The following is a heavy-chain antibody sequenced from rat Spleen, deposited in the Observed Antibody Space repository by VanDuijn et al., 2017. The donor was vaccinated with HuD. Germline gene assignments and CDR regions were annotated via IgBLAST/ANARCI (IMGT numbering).Heavy chain of an antibody. Sequence: EVQLVESGGGLVQPGRSLKLSCVASGFTFNNYWMTWIRQAPGKGLEWVASITNTGGSTYYPDSVKGRFTISRDNAKRTLYLQMKSLRSEDTATYYCTREGILRIITTVFNYFDYWGQGVMVTVSS. CDR2: ITNTGGST. V-gene: IGHV5-31*01. CDR3: TREGILRIITTVFNYFDY. CDR1: GFTFNNYW. J-gene: IGHJ2*01. D-gene: IGHD1-6*01.